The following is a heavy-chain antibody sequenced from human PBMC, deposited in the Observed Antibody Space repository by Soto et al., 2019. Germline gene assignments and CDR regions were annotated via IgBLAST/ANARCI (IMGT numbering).Heavy chain of an antibody. J-gene: IGHJ5*02. CDR1: GGSNSSYD. CDR2: IYYSGST. CDR3: AIDRHLSELLPAAIDCFAP. D-gene: IGHD2-2*01. V-gene: IGHV4-59*01. Sequence: SETLSLTCTVSGGSNSSYDWSWIRQPPGKGLEWIGYIYYSGSTNYNPSLKSRVPISVDTSKNQFSLKLWSVPTSGTAGTYSAIDRHLSELLPAAIDCFAPWGQGTLVTVSS.